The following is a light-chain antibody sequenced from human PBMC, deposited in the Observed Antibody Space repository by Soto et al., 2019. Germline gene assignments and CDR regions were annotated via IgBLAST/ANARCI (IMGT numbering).Light chain of an antibody. J-gene: IGLJ1*01. V-gene: IGLV2-14*01. Sequence: QSVLTQPASVSGSPGQSITISCTGTSSDIGGYNYVSWYQQHPGKAPKLMIYEVGDRPSGVSNRFSGSKSGNTASLTISGLQPEDEADYYCSSYTSTSAYVFGAGTKVTVL. CDR2: EVG. CDR3: SSYTSTSAYV. CDR1: SSDIGGYNY.